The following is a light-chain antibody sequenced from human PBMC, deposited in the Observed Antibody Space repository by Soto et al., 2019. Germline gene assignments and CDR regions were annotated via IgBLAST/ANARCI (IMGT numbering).Light chain of an antibody. V-gene: IGKV3-20*01. CDR1: QSVSSSY. Sequence: EIVLTQSPGTLSLSPGERATLSCRASQSVSSSYLAWYQQKPGLAPRLLIYGASSRATGIPDRFSGRGSGTDFTLTISRLEPEDFAVYYCQQYGSSPLTFGGGTKVEIK. J-gene: IGKJ4*01. CDR2: GAS. CDR3: QQYGSSPLT.